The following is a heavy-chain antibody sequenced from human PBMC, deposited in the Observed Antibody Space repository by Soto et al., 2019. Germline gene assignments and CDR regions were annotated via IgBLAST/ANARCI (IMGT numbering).Heavy chain of an antibody. D-gene: IGHD2-15*01. J-gene: IGHJ6*02. CDR1: GGTFSSYA. Sequence: QVQLVQSGAEVKKPGSSVKVSCKASGGTFSSYAISWVRQAPGQGLEWMGGIIPIFGTANYAQKFQGRVTITSDESTSAAYMEPSSLRSEDTAVYYCARVALYCSGGSCYSIYYYYGMAVGGQGTTVTVS. V-gene: IGHV1-69*01. CDR3: ARVALYCSGGSCYSIYYYYGMAV. CDR2: IIPIFGTA.